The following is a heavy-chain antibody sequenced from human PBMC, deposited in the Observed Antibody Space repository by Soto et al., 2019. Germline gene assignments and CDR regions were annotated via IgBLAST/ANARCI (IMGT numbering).Heavy chain of an antibody. CDR2: IYYSGST. J-gene: IGHJ5*02. V-gene: IGHV4-30-4*01. CDR3: ARSGYSYVADWFDP. CDR1: GGSISSGDYY. Sequence: PSETLSLTCTVSGGSISSGDYYWSWIRQPPGKGLEWIGYIYYSGSTYYNPSLKSRVTISVDTSKNQFSLKLSSVTAADTAVYYCARSGYSYVADWFDPWGQGTLVTVSS. D-gene: IGHD5-18*01.